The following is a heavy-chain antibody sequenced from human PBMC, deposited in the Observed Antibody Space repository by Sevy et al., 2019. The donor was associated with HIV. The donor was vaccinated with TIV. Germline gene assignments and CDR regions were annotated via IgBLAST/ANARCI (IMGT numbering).Heavy chain of an antibody. CDR3: ARDVDSNYDGIDA. Sequence: GGSLRRSCAASGFIFSNHGMHWVRQAPGKGLEWVARIWYDGSDTYYGESVKGRFTISRDNSKNTVDLQMNSLRVEDTAVYYCARDVDSNYDGIDAWGQGTTVTVSS. J-gene: IGHJ6*02. V-gene: IGHV3-33*01. CDR2: IWYDGSDT. CDR1: GFIFSNHG. D-gene: IGHD4-4*01.